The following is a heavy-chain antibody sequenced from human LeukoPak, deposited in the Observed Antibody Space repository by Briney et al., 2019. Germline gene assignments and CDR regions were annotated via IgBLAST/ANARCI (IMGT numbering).Heavy chain of an antibody. J-gene: IGHJ6*03. D-gene: IGHD3-10*01. Sequence: GGSLRLSCAASGFTFSGSAMHWVRQASGKGLEWVGRIRSKANSYATAYAASVKGRFTISRDDSKNTAYLQMNSLKIEDTAVYYCTRLVTMVRGPTSYYYYYYMDVWGKGTTVTVSS. CDR1: GFTFSGSA. CDR2: IRSKANSYAT. CDR3: TRLVTMVRGPTSYYYYYYMDV. V-gene: IGHV3-73*01.